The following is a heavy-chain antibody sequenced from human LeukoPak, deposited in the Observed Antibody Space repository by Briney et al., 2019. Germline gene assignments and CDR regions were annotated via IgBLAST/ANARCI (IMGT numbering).Heavy chain of an antibody. CDR2: IGRSGTTI. CDR1: GFTFSDYT. J-gene: IGHJ6*02. CDR3: AKSPRDILTGYYNWGMDV. V-gene: IGHV3-48*04. D-gene: IGHD3-9*01. Sequence: PGGSLRLSCAASGFTFSDYTMNWVRQAPGKGLEWVSFIGRSGTTIYYADSVKGRFTCSRDNAKNSLHLQMNSLRAEDTAVYYCAKSPRDILTGYYNWGMDVWGQGTTVTVSS.